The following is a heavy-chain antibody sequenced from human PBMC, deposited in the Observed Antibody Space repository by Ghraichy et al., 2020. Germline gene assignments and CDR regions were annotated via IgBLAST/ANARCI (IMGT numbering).Heavy chain of an antibody. Sequence: SQTLSLTCVISGDSVSSNSAAWNWIRQSPSRGLEWLGRTYYRSKWYNDYAVSVKSRITINPDTSKNQFSLQLNSVTPEDTAVYYCARDVWLGYCSGGSCYSSRSYGMDVWGQGTTVTVSS. V-gene: IGHV6-1*01. CDR2: TYYRSKWYN. J-gene: IGHJ6*02. CDR3: ARDVWLGYCSGGSCYSSRSYGMDV. D-gene: IGHD2-15*01. CDR1: GDSVSSNSAA.